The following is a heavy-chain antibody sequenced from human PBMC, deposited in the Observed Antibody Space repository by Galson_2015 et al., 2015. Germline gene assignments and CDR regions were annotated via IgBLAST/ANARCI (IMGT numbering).Heavy chain of an antibody. CDR2: ISSVSSSI. D-gene: IGHD3-10*01. V-gene: IGHV3-48*02. J-gene: IGHJ5*01. CDR1: GFIFGTQS. CDR3: ARGLGSTNKRDHRFDS. Sequence: SLRLSCAASGFIFGTQSMNWVRQAPGKGLKWVSYISSVSSSINYADSVKGRFTIYRDNAQNSLYLQMNNLRDEDTAAYYCARGLGSTNKRDHRFDSWGQGTLVTVSS.